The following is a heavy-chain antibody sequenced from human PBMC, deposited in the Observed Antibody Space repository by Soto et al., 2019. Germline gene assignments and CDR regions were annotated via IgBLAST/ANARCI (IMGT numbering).Heavy chain of an antibody. D-gene: IGHD3-3*01. CDR3: ARSFWSGYYTIGYYYYGMDV. CDR1: GGTFSSYA. J-gene: IGHJ6*02. Sequence: SVKVSCKASGGTFSSYAISWVRQAPGQGLEWMGGIIPIFGTANYAQKFQGRVTITADESMSTAYMELSSLRSEDTAVYYCARSFWSGYYTIGYYYYGMDVWGQGTTVTVSS. CDR2: IIPIFGTA. V-gene: IGHV1-69*13.